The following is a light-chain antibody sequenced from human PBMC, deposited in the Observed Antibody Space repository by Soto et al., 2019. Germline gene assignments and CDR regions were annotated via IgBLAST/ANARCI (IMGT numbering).Light chain of an antibody. Sequence: EIVMTQSPATLSVSPGERATLSCRASQSVSSNLAWYQQKPGQAPRLLIYGASTRATGIPARFSGSGSGTEFTLTISSLQSEDFATYYCQQYNSHPLTFGGGTKVEIK. J-gene: IGKJ4*01. CDR1: QSVSSN. V-gene: IGKV3-15*01. CDR2: GAS. CDR3: QQYNSHPLT.